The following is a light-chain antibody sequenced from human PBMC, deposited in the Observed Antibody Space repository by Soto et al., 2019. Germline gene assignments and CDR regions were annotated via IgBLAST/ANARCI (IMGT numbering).Light chain of an antibody. CDR1: QTITSY. CDR3: QQSYSSPWT. J-gene: IGKJ1*01. Sequence: DSQITQSPSSLSASVGDRVTITFRASQTITSYLNWYQQKPGKAPKLLVYAASTLLSGVPARFSGGGSGTDYTLIIDSLQPEDFATYYCQQSYSSPWTFGQGTKVDIK. CDR2: AAS. V-gene: IGKV1-39*01.